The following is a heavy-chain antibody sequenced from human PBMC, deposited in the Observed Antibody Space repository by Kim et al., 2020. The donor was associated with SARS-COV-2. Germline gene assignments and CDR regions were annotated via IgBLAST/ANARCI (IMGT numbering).Heavy chain of an antibody. CDR2: INAGNGNT. Sequence: ASVKVSCKASGYTFTSYAMHWVRQAPGQRLEWMGWINAGNGNTKYSQKFQGRVTITRDTSASTAYMELSSLRSEDTAVYYCARDPDTAMVTDDYWGQGTLVTVSS. V-gene: IGHV1-3*01. D-gene: IGHD5-18*01. J-gene: IGHJ4*02. CDR1: GYTFTSYA. CDR3: ARDPDTAMVTDDY.